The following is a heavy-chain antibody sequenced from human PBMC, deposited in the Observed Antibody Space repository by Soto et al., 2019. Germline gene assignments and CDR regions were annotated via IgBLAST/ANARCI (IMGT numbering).Heavy chain of an antibody. CDR2: ISSSSSYI. Sequence: PGGSLRLSCVASGFAFSSYSMNWVRQAPGKGLEWVSSISSSSSYIYYADSVKGRFTISRDNAKNSLYLQMNSLRAEDTAVYYSARAVAGHYDSSGYYYSAKGLSGHNAFDICGEGTMVTV. D-gene: IGHD3-22*01. CDR3: ARAVAGHYDSSGYYYSAKGLSGHNAFDI. J-gene: IGHJ3*02. CDR1: GFAFSSYS. V-gene: IGHV3-21*01.